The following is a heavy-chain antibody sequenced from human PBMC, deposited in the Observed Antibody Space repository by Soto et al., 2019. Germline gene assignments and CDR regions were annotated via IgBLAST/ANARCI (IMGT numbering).Heavy chain of an antibody. J-gene: IGHJ4*02. CDR2: ISGSGGST. CDR3: PKEYSYGYFEY. Sequence: VGSLRLSCAASGFTFSSYAMSCVRQSPGKGLEWVSAISGSGGSTYYADSVKGRFTISRDNSKNTLYLQMNSLRAEDTAVYYCPKEYSYGYFEYWGQGTLVKVS. V-gene: IGHV3-23*01. D-gene: IGHD5-18*01. CDR1: GFTFSSYA.